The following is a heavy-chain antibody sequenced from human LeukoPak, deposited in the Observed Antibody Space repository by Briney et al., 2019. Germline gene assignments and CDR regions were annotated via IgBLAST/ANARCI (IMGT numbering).Heavy chain of an antibody. J-gene: IGHJ3*02. CDR1: GYTFTSYD. CDR2: MNPNSGNT. Sequence: GESLKISCKASGYTFTSYDINWVRQATGQGLEWMGWMNPNSGNTGYAQKFQGRVTITRNTSISTAYMELSSLRSEDTAVYYCAREDGDYGAFDIWGQGTMATVSS. CDR3: AREDGDYGAFDI. D-gene: IGHD4-17*01. V-gene: IGHV1-8*03.